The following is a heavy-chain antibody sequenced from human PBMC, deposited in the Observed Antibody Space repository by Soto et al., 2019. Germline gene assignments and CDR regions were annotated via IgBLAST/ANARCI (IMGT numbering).Heavy chain of an antibody. CDR3: ARDPIFGVVLRHPPHNWFDP. CDR2: IYHSGST. J-gene: IGHJ5*02. D-gene: IGHD3-3*01. Sequence: ASESLSLTCAVSGYSISSGYYWGWIRQPPGKGLEWIGSIYHSGSTYYNPSLKSRVTISVDTSKNQFSLKLSSVTAADTAVYYCARDPIFGVVLRHPPHNWFDPWGKGTLLTVS. CDR1: GYSISSGYY. V-gene: IGHV4-38-2*02.